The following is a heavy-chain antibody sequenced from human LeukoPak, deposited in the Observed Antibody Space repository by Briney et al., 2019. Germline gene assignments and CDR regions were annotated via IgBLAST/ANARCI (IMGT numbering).Heavy chain of an antibody. CDR1: GGSTSSGGHY. CDR2: IYYSGRT. J-gene: IGHJ4*02. CDR3: ARASRLGELSLGY. V-gene: IGHV4-31*03. Sequence: SQTLSLTCTVSGGSTSSGGHYWSWIRQHPGKGLEWIGYIYYSGRTYYNPSLKSRVTISVDTSKTQFSLKLSSVTAADTAVYYCARASRLGELSLGYWGQGTLVTVSS. D-gene: IGHD3-16*02.